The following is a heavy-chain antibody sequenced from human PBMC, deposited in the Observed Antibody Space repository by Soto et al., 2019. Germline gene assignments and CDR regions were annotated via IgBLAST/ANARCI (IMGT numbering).Heavy chain of an antibody. CDR1: GGSFSGYY. Sequence: PSETLSLTCAVYGGSFSGYYWSWLRQPPGKGLEWIGEINHSGSTNYNPSLKSRVTISVDTSKNQFSLKLSSVTAADTAVYYCARGLGDPIVVVVAATPGLGVYYFDYWGQGTLVTVS. J-gene: IGHJ4*02. D-gene: IGHD2-15*01. CDR2: INHSGST. V-gene: IGHV4-34*01. CDR3: ARGLGDPIVVVVAATPGLGVYYFDY.